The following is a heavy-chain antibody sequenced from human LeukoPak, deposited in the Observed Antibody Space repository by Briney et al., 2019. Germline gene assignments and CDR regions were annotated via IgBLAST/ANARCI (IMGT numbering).Heavy chain of an antibody. CDR1: GFTFSSYG. Sequence: GGSLRLSCAASGFTFSSYGMHWVRQAPGKGLEWVSAISGSGGSTYYADSVKGRFTISRDNSKNTLYLQMNSLRAEDTAVYYCAKRFSSSGGYFDYWGQGTLVTVSS. D-gene: IGHD6-6*01. CDR3: AKRFSSSGGYFDY. CDR2: ISGSGGST. J-gene: IGHJ4*02. V-gene: IGHV3-23*01.